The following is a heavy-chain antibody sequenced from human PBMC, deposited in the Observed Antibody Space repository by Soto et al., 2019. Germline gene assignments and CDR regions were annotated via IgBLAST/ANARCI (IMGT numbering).Heavy chain of an antibody. V-gene: IGHV1-46*03. CDR1: GYTFTSYY. J-gene: IGHJ6*03. CDR2: INPSGGST. CDR3: ARDVSRADSTYYDYMDV. Sequence: QVQLVQSGAEVKKPGASVKVSCKASGYTFTSYYMHWVRQAPGQGLEWMGIINPSGGSTSYAQKFQGRDTTTRDTSTSTVYVELSSLRSEDTAVYYWARDVSRADSTYYDYMDVWGKGTTVTVSS.